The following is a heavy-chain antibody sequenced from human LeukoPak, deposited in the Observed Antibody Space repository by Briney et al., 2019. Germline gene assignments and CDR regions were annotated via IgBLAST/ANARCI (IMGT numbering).Heavy chain of an antibody. CDR3: ARHEYCSGGSCYDPPDY. V-gene: IGHV4-59*08. D-gene: IGHD2-15*01. CDR1: GDPISIYY. CDR2: IYHSGSTKY. Sequence: SSETLSLICDVSGDPISIYYWRWIRRPPGKAVEWIGYIYHSGSTKYKYNPSLKSLVTISVDRSKNQFSLELRSVTAADTALYFCARHEYCSGGSCYDPPDYWGQGTLVIVSS. J-gene: IGHJ4*02.